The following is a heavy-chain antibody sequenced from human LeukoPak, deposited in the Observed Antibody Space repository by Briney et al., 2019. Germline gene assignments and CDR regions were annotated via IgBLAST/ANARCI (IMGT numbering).Heavy chain of an antibody. CDR2: MNPNSGNT. J-gene: IGHJ4*02. CDR3: ARSRGFRHTGYDY. D-gene: IGHD1-1*01. V-gene: IGHV1-8*01. Sequence: ASVKVSCKASGYTFTSYDINWVRQAPGQGLEWMGWMNPNSGNTGYAQKFQGRVTITRNTSISTAYMELSSLRSEDTAVYYCARSRGFRHTGYDYWGQGTLVTVSS. CDR1: GYTFTSYD.